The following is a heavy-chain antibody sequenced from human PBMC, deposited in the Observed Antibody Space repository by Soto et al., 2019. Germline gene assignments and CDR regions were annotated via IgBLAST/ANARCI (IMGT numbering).Heavy chain of an antibody. CDR1: GFTFSSYG. V-gene: IGHV3-33*01. CDR2: IWYDGSNK. J-gene: IGHJ5*02. D-gene: IGHD6-13*01. CDR3: AREWEIAAAGNRNWFDP. Sequence: TGGSLRLSCAASGFTFSSYGIHWVRQAPGKGLEWVAVIWYDGSNKYYADSVKGRFTISRDNSKNTLYLQMNSLRAEDTAVYYCAREWEIAAAGNRNWFDPWGQGTLVTVSS.